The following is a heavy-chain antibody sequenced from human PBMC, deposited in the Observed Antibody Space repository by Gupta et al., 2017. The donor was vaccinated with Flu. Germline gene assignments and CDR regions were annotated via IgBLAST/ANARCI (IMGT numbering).Heavy chain of an antibody. CDR2: INYSGST. V-gene: IGHV4-39*01. Sequence: QLQLQESGPRLVKPSETLSLTCTVSGYSISSSNYYWGWLRQAPGKGLEWIGNINYSGSTNYKPSLNSRVTIDVDTSKNQFSLRLDSVTAADTAVYYCGRHPGYCSSGSCSGYYVVDVWGQGTTVTVSS. CDR3: GRHPGYCSSGSCSGYYVVDV. CDR1: GYSISSSNYY. J-gene: IGHJ6*02. D-gene: IGHD2-15*01.